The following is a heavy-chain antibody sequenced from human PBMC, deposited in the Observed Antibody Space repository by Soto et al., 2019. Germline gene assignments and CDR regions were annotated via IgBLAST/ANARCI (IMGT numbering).Heavy chain of an antibody. CDR1: GGTFSSYA. J-gene: IGHJ6*02. Sequence: QVQLVQSGAEVKKPGSSVKVSCKASGGTFSSYAISWVRQAPGQGLEWMGGIIPIFGTANYAQKFQGRVTITADESTSTAYMELSSLRSEDTAVYYCARDRYSGSYRGGYYYYYGMDVWGQGTTVTVSS. CDR3: ARDRYSGSYRGGYYYYYGMDV. CDR2: IIPIFGTA. D-gene: IGHD1-26*01. V-gene: IGHV1-69*01.